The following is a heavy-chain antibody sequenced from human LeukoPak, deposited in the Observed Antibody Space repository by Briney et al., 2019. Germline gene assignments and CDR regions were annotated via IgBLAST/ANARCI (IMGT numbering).Heavy chain of an antibody. CDR2: INTDGSST. D-gene: IGHD4-17*01. J-gene: IGHJ4*02. V-gene: IGHV3-74*01. CDR3: ARRLRRNYFDY. CDR1: GFTLSNYW. Sequence: GGSLRLSCAASGFTLSNYWIHWVRHAPGKGLVWVSRINTDGSSTNYADSVRGRFTVSRDNAKNSLYLQMNSLRAEDTAVYYCARRLRRNYFDYWGQGTLVTVSS.